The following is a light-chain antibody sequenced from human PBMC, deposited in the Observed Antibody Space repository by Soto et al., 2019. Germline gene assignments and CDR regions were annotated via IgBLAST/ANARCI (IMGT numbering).Light chain of an antibody. CDR2: KAS. V-gene: IGKV1-5*03. CDR3: QHYNSYPWI. CDR1: QSISSY. Sequence: DIQMTQSPSSLSASVGDRVTITCRASQSISSYLNWYQQKPGKAPKLLIYKASNLEYGVPSRFSGSGSETEFTLTITSLQPDDFATYYCQHYNSYPWIFGQGTKVDIK. J-gene: IGKJ1*01.